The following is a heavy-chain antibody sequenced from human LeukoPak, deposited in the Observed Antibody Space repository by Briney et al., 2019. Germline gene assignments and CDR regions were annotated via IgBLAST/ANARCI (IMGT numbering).Heavy chain of an antibody. D-gene: IGHD3-22*01. CDR1: GVPISTCY. Sequence: SETLSLTCSVSGVPISTCYWSWLRQSPGKGLEWIAYVYYNGDILYNPSLKSRVSISLDTSKNQVSLSVTSVTAADTAVYFCATTWHYDSRGYLFKDWGHGTRVTVSS. J-gene: IGHJ4*01. CDR2: VYYNGDI. CDR3: ATTWHYDSRGYLFKD. V-gene: IGHV4-59*01.